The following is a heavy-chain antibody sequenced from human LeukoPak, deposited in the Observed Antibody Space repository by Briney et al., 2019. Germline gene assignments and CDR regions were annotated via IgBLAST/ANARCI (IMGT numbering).Heavy chain of an antibody. D-gene: IGHD2-15*01. V-gene: IGHV3-33*06. Sequence: GGSLRLSCAASGFTYSSYGMHWVRQAPGKGLEWVTVIFYDGSNKYYADSVKGRFGISRDNSKNTLYLHMNSLRAEDTAVYYCAKQLGYCSDGSCYFPYWGQGTLVTVSS. CDR2: IFYDGSNK. J-gene: IGHJ4*02. CDR1: GFTYSSYG. CDR3: AKQLGYCSDGSCYFPY.